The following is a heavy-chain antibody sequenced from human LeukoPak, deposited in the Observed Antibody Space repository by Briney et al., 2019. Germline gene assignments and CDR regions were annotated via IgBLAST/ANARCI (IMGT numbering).Heavy chain of an antibody. Sequence: GGSLRLSCAASGFTFSSYSMNWVRQAPGKGLEWVSSISSSSSYIYYADSVKGRFTISRDNAKNSLYLQMNSLRAEDTAVYYCANSGSYWGGFDYWGQGTLVTVSS. V-gene: IGHV3-21*01. CDR1: GFTFSSYS. D-gene: IGHD1-26*01. CDR2: ISSSSSYI. J-gene: IGHJ4*02. CDR3: ANSGSYWGGFDY.